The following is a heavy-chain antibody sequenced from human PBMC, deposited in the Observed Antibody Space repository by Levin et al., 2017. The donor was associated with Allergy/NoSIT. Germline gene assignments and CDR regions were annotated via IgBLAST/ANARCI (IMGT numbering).Heavy chain of an antibody. CDR2: ISSSGSTI. V-gene: IGHV3-48*03. J-gene: IGHJ5*02. Sequence: GGSLRLSCAASGFTFSSHEMNWVRQAPGKGLEWVSYISSSGSTIYYADSVKGRFTISRDNAKNSLYLHMNSLRAEDTAVYYCASGGYHYNWFDPWGQGTLVTVTS. CDR1: GFTFSSHE. D-gene: IGHD3-16*02. CDR3: ASGGYHYNWFDP.